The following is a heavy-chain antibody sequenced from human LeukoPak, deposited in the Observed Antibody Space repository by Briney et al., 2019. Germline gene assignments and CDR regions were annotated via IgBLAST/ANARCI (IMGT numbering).Heavy chain of an antibody. CDR1: GYTFTSYY. D-gene: IGHD2-8*01. V-gene: IGHV1-46*01. Sequence: ASVKVSCKASGYTFTSYYMHWVRQAPGQGLEWMGIINPSGGSTSYAQKFQGRVTMTRDTSTSTVYMELSSLRSEDTAVYYCARGGYCTNGVCPLRHWYFDLWGRGTLVTVSS. J-gene: IGHJ2*01. CDR2: INPSGGST. CDR3: ARGGYCTNGVCPLRHWYFDL.